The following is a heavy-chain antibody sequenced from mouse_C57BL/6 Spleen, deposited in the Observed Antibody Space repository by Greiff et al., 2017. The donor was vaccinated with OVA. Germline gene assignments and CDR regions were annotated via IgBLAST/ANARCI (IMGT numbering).Heavy chain of an antibody. Sequence: VQLQQSGPELVKPGDSVKISCKASGYSFTGYFMNWVMQSHGKSLEWIGRINPYNGDTFYNQKFKGKATLTVDKSSSTAHMELRSRTSEDSAVYYCARGDYYGSSLAWFAYWGQGTLVTVSA. CDR3: ARGDYYGSSLAWFAY. CDR1: GYSFTGYF. J-gene: IGHJ3*01. V-gene: IGHV1-20*01. D-gene: IGHD1-1*01. CDR2: INPYNGDT.